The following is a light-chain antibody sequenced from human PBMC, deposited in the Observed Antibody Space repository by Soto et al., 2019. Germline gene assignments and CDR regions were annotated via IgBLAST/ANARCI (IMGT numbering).Light chain of an antibody. Sequence: ILLTQSPGTLSLSQGERATLSCRASQSISSSYLAWYQQKPGQAPRLLIYGASSRATGIPDRFSGSGSATDFTLTISRLEPEDFAVYYCQQYGSSPETFGQGTKVDIK. CDR3: QQYGSSPET. J-gene: IGKJ1*01. CDR2: GAS. CDR1: QSISSSY. V-gene: IGKV3-20*01.